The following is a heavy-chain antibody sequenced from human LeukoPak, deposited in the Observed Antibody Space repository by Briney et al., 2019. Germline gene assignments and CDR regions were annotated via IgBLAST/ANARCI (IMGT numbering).Heavy chain of an antibody. V-gene: IGHV3-48*03. D-gene: IGHD4-23*01. J-gene: IGHJ4*02. CDR3: ARETTVATGDFDY. CDR2: ISSSGSAI. Sequence: GGSLRLSCAASGFTFSSYEMNWVRQAPGKGLEWVSYISSSGSAIHYADSVKGRFTISRDNVKNSLYLQMNSLRVEDTAVYYCARETTVATGDFDYWGQGTLVTVSS. CDR1: GFTFSSYE.